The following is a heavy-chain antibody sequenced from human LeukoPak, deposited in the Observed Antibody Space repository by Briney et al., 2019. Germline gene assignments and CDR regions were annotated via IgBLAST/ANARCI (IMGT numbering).Heavy chain of an antibody. CDR1: AGSFSGYY. CDR2: INHSGST. V-gene: IGHV4-34*01. Sequence: SETLSLTCAVYAGSFSGYYWSRIRQPPGKGLEWIGEINHSGSTNYNPSLKSRVTISVDTSKNQFSLKLRSVTAADTAVYYCARGLRGGSPTMIVVVIGYMDVWGKGSTVTVSS. J-gene: IGHJ6*03. D-gene: IGHD3-22*01. CDR3: ARGLRGGSPTMIVVVIGYMDV.